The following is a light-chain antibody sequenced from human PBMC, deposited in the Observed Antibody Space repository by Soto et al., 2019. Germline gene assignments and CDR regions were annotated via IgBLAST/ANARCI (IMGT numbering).Light chain of an antibody. V-gene: IGKV1-39*01. CDR1: QSISTY. CDR2: AAS. Sequence: DIRLTQSPSSLSASVGDRVTITCRASQSISTYLNWYQQKPGKAPKLLIYAASSLQRGVPSRFSGSGSGTDFTLTISSLQPEDFSTYYCQQGYSTLLTFGGGTKVDIK. CDR3: QQGYSTLLT. J-gene: IGKJ4*01.